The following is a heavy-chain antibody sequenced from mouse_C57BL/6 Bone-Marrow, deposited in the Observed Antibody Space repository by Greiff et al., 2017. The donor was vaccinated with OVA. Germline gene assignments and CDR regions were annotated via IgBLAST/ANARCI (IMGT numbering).Heavy chain of an antibody. J-gene: IGHJ1*03. V-gene: IGHV5-2*01. CDR2: INSDGGST. CDR3: AGTITTVVAHDWYFDV. Sequence: EVKLVESGGGLVQPGESLKLSCESNEYAFPSHDMSWVRKTPEKRLELVAAINSDGGSTYYPDTMERRFIISRDNTKNTLYLQMSRLRSEDTAVYYGAGTITTVVAHDWYFDVWGTGTTVTVSS. D-gene: IGHD1-1*01. CDR1: EYAFPSHD.